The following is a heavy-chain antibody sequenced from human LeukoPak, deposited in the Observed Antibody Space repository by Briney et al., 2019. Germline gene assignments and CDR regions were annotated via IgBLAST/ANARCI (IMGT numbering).Heavy chain of an antibody. D-gene: IGHD3-22*01. V-gene: IGHV4-30-2*01. Sequence: TSETLSLTCTVSGGSISSGGYYWSWIRQPPGKGLEWIGYIYHSGSTYYNPSLKSRVTISVDRSKNQFSLKLSSATAADTAVYYCARAGLGSYYDSSGYFFDYWGQGTLVTVSS. J-gene: IGHJ4*02. CDR2: IYHSGST. CDR3: ARAGLGSYYDSSGYFFDY. CDR1: GGSISSGGYY.